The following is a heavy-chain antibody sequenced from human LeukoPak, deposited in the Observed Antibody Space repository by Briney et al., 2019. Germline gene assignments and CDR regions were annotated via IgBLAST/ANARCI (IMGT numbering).Heavy chain of an antibody. CDR1: EYTFTSYE. J-gene: IGHJ4*02. CDR2: MNPNSGDT. V-gene: IGHV1-8*01. Sequence: ASVKVSCKASEYTFTSYEINWVRQATGQGLEWMGWMNPNSGDTGYAQKFQGRVTLTRNTSINTAYMEQSSLTSDDTAVYYCARGTPSGWLGAVYWGQGTLVTVPS. D-gene: IGHD6-19*01. CDR3: ARGTPSGWLGAVY.